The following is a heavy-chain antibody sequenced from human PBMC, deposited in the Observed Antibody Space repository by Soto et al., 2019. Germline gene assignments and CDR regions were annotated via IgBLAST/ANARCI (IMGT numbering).Heavy chain of an antibody. D-gene: IGHD4-17*01. CDR1: GYTFSSYA. CDR3: ARGWLTYGDYYFAY. Sequence: QVQLVQSGAEVKKPGASVKVSCKASGYTFSSYAIGWVRQAPGQGLEWMGWISAYNDNTNSAQKLQGRVTMTTDTXRTTAYMELRSLRSDDTAMYYCARGWLTYGDYYFAYWGQGTLVTVSS. J-gene: IGHJ4*02. CDR2: ISAYNDNT. V-gene: IGHV1-18*01.